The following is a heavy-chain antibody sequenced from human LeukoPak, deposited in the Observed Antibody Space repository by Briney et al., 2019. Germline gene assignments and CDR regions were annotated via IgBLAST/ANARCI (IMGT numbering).Heavy chain of an antibody. CDR2: ISSSSSYI. Sequence: GGSLRLSCAASGFTFSSYSMNWVRQAPRKGLEWVSSISSSSSYIYYADSVKGRFTISRDNAKNSLYLQMNSLRAEDTAVYYCARSVGITGTTHWGQGTLVTVSS. CDR3: ARSVGITGTTH. J-gene: IGHJ4*02. V-gene: IGHV3-21*01. D-gene: IGHD1-7*01. CDR1: GFTFSSYS.